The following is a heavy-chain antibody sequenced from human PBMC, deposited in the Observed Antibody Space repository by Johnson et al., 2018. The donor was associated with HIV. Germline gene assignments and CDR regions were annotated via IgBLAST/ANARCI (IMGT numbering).Heavy chain of an antibody. Sequence: QVQLVESGGGVVQPGRSLRLSCAASGFTFSSYAMHWVRQAPGKGLEWVAVISYDGSNKYYEDSVKGRFIISRDNSKNTLYLQMNSLRAEDTAVYYCGKDDLGWELSHDDAFDIWGQGTMVIVSS. D-gene: IGHD1-26*01. CDR2: ISYDGSNK. V-gene: IGHV3-30-3*01. CDR3: GKDDLGWELSHDDAFDI. CDR1: GFTFSSYA. J-gene: IGHJ3*02.